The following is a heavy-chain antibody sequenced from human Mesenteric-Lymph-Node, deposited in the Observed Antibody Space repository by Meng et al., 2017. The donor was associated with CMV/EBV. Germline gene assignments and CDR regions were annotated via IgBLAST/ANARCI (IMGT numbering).Heavy chain of an antibody. V-gene: IGHV4-34*01. Sequence: ESLKISCAASGFTFSAYAMTWVRQPPGKGLEWIGEINHSGSTNYNPSLKSRVTISVDTSKNQFSLKLSSVTAADTAVYYCARALTIFGVAIYYYGMDVWGQGTTVTVSS. CDR3: ARALTIFGVAIYYYGMDV. CDR2: INHSGST. D-gene: IGHD3-3*01. CDR1: GFTFSAYA. J-gene: IGHJ6*02.